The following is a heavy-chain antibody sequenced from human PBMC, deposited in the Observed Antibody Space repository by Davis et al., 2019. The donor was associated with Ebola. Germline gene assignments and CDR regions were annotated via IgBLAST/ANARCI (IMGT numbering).Heavy chain of an antibody. D-gene: IGHD3-10*01. Sequence: GSLRLSCAASGFTFSSYSMNWVRQAPGKGLEWVSSISSSSSYIYYADSVKGRFTISRDNAKNSLYLQMNSLRAEDTAVYYCARAKAGSAPNNWFDPWGQGTLVIVSS. CDR3: ARAKAGSAPNNWFDP. J-gene: IGHJ5*02. CDR1: GFTFSSYS. CDR2: ISSSSSYI. V-gene: IGHV3-21*01.